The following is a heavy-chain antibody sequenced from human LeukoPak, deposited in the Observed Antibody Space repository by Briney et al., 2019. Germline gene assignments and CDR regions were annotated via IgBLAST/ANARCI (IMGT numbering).Heavy chain of an antibody. Sequence: HGESLKISCKGSGYSFTNYWIGWVRQMPGKGLKWMGIIYPGDSDTRYSPSFQGQVTISADKSIGTAYLQWSSLKASDTAMYYCARSPYYYGSGSYYKGLDYWGQGTLVTVSS. D-gene: IGHD3-10*01. CDR3: ARSPYYYGSGSYYKGLDY. J-gene: IGHJ4*02. CDR2: IYPGDSDT. CDR1: GYSFTNYW. V-gene: IGHV5-51*01.